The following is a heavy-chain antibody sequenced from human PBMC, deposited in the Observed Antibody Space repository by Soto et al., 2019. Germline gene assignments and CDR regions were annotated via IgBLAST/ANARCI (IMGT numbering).Heavy chain of an antibody. CDR1: GFTFSSYW. CDR2: IKQDGSEK. D-gene: IGHD6-13*01. Sequence: GGSLRLSCAASGFTFSSYWMSWVRQAPGKGLEWVANIKQDGSEKYYVDSVKGRFTISRDNAKNSLYLQMNSLRAEDTAVYYCARDRAGIAAADTNDYWGQGTLVTVSS. J-gene: IGHJ4*02. CDR3: ARDRAGIAAADTNDY. V-gene: IGHV3-7*01.